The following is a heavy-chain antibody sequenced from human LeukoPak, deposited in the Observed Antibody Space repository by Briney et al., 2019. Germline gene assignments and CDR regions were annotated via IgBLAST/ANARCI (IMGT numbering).Heavy chain of an antibody. CDR2: ISGSGGST. CDR3: AKDAPALDAFDI. V-gene: IGHV3-23*01. CDR1: GFTFSSYA. J-gene: IGHJ3*02. Sequence: GGSLRLSCAASGFTFSSYAMSWVRQAPGKGLEWVSAISGSGGSTYYAAAVKGLFTTSRDNSKNTPYVQMNSLRAEDTAVYYCAKDAPALDAFDIWGQGTMVTVSS.